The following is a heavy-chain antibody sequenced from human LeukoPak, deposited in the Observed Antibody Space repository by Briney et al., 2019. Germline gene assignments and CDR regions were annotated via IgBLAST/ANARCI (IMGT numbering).Heavy chain of an antibody. CDR3: ARSVLGYSYGLHIDY. J-gene: IGHJ4*02. D-gene: IGHD5-18*01. CDR1: GGSISSYY. Sequence: SETLSLTCTVSGGSISSYYWSWIRQSPGEGLEWIGYIHYRGSTNYNPSLKSRATISVDTSKNQFSLKLSSLTAADTAVYYCARSVLGYSYGLHIDYWGPGTLVTVSS. V-gene: IGHV4-59*01. CDR2: IHYRGST.